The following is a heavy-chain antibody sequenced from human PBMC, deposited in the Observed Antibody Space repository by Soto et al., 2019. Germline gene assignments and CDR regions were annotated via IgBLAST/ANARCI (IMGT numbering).Heavy chain of an antibody. J-gene: IGHJ3*02. CDR2: ISSSGSTI. D-gene: IGHD2-21*01. CDR1: GFTFSSYE. CDR3: ARGHIVVRAFDI. Sequence: GGSLRLSCAASGFTFSSYEMNWVRQAPGKGLEWVSYISSSGSTIYYADSVKGRFTISRDNAKNSLYLQMNSLRAEDTAVYYCARGHIVVRAFDIWGQGTMVTVSS. V-gene: IGHV3-48*03.